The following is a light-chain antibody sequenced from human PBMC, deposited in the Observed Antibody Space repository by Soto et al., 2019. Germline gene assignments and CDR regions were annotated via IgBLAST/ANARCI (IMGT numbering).Light chain of an antibody. J-gene: IGKJ2*01. CDR1: QSISTW. CDR3: QHYKSQVST. V-gene: IGKV1-5*03. Sequence: DIQMTQSPSTLSASIGDRVTITCRASQSISTWLAWYQQKPGKAPKLLIYKASSLERGVTSRFSGSGSETVFTLIISSLQPDDFATYYCQHYKSQVSTFGQGTKLEI. CDR2: KAS.